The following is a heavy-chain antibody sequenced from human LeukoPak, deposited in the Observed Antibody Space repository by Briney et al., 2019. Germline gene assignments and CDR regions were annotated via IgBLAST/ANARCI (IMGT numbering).Heavy chain of an antibody. D-gene: IGHD3-22*01. Sequence: ASVKVSCKASGYTFTSYDINWVRQATGQGLEWMGWINPNSGGTSYAQKFQGWVTMTRDTSISTAYMELSRLRSDDTAVYYRAREDYYDSSGLIWFDPWGRGTLVTVSS. V-gene: IGHV1-2*04. CDR2: INPNSGGT. CDR3: AREDYYDSSGLIWFDP. CDR1: GYTFTSYD. J-gene: IGHJ5*02.